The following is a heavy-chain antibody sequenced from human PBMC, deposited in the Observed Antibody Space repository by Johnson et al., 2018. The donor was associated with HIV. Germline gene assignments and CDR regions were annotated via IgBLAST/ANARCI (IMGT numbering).Heavy chain of an antibody. D-gene: IGHD3-10*01. J-gene: IGHJ3*02. CDR3: AIGRGEFPRHAFDI. CDR1: KFTFSTYV. Sequence: QVQLVGSGGGVVQPGRSLRLSCAASKFTFSTYVMHWVRQAPGKGLEWVAVISYDGSNKYYADSVKGRFTISRDNSKNTLYLQMNSLRAEDTAVFYCAIGRGEFPRHAFDIWGQGTMVTVSS. CDR2: ISYDGSNK. V-gene: IGHV3-30-3*01.